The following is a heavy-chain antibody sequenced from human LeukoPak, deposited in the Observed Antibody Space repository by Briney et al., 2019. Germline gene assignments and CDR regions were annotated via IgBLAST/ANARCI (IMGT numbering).Heavy chain of an antibody. V-gene: IGHV4-39*07. CDR1: GFTVSSNS. J-gene: IGHJ4*02. Sequence: PGGSLRLSCTVSGFTVSSNSMSWVRQAPGKGLEWIGSIYYSGSTYYNPSLKSRVTISVDTSKNQFSLKLSSVTAADTAVYYCAREDRGYSYGNFDYWGQGTLVTVSS. D-gene: IGHD5-18*01. CDR3: AREDRGYSYGNFDY. CDR2: IYYSGST.